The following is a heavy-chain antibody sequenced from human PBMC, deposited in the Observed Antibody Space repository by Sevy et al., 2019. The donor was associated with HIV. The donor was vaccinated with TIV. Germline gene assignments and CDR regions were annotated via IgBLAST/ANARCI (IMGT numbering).Heavy chain of an antibody. D-gene: IGHD3-3*01. V-gene: IGHV4-34*01. CDR3: ARSWFLEWLPLDY. J-gene: IGHJ4*02. Sequence: SETLSLTCAVYGASFSGYYWTWIRRPPGKGLEWIGEINHSGSTNYNPSLKSRVTISVDTSKNQFSLKLSSVTAADTAVYYCARSWFLEWLPLDYWGQGTLVTVSS. CDR1: GASFSGYY. CDR2: INHSGST.